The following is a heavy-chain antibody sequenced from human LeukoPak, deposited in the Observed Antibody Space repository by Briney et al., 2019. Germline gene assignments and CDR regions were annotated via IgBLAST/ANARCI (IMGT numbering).Heavy chain of an antibody. V-gene: IGHV1-18*01. CDR3: ARQYYGSGSAGPGDAFDI. Sequence: ASVKVSCKASGYTFTSYGISWVRQAPGQGLEWMGWISAYNGNTNYAQKLQGRVTMTTDTSTSTAYMELRSLRSDDTAVYYCARQYYGSGSAGPGDAFDIWGQGTMVTVSS. D-gene: IGHD3-10*01. CDR1: GYTFTSYG. J-gene: IGHJ3*02. CDR2: ISAYNGNT.